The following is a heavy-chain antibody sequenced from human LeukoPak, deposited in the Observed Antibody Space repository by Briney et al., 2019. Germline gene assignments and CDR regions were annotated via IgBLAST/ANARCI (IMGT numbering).Heavy chain of an antibody. Sequence: GGSLRLSCAASGFSLSTYCMHWVRQAPGKGPMWVSRICPDGTVTNYADSVKARFSISRDNARNTVYLQMNSLRAEDTAVYYCVRDFRSADYWGHGTLVTVSS. V-gene: IGHV3-74*01. CDR1: GFSLSTYC. J-gene: IGHJ4*01. CDR3: VRDFRSADY. CDR2: ICPDGTVT.